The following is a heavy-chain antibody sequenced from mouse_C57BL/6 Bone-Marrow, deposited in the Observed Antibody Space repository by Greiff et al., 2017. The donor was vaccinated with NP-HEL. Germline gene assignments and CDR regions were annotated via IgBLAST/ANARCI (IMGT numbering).Heavy chain of an antibody. Sequence: EVQLQESGPGLVKPSQSLSLTCSVTGYSITSGYYWNWIRQFPGNKLEWMGYISYDGSNNYNPSLKNRISITRDTSKNQFFLKLNSVTTEDTATYYCARREYNYEDYFDYWGQGTTLTVSS. CDR2: ISYDGSN. CDR1: GYSITSGYY. V-gene: IGHV3-6*01. D-gene: IGHD1-3*01. CDR3: ARREYNYEDYFDY. J-gene: IGHJ2*01.